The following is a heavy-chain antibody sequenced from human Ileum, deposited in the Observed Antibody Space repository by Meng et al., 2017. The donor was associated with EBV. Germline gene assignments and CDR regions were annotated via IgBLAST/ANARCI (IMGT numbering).Heavy chain of an antibody. CDR3: ARLDSSGYYFGGWFDP. Sequence: QVQLPESGPRLVKPSGTVSLTCAVSGGSIISSKWWSWVRQSPGTGLEWIGEIYHHGTTNYNPSLKSRVTISVDTSKNKFFLNLTSLTAADTAVYYCARLDSSGYYFGGWFDPWGQGILVTVSS. CDR2: IYHHGTT. J-gene: IGHJ5*02. V-gene: IGHV4-4*02. D-gene: IGHD3-22*01. CDR1: GGSIISSKW.